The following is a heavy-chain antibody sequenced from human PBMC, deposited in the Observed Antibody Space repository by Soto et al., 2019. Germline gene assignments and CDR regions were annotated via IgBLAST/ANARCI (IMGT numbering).Heavy chain of an antibody. V-gene: IGHV3-48*02. CDR2: ISSSSSTI. J-gene: IGHJ4*02. CDR3: ARGLWGSSSSPFDY. Sequence: GGSLRLSCAASGFTFSSYSMNWVRQAPGKGLEWVSYISSSSSTIYYADSAKGRFTISRDNAKNSLYLQMNSLRDEDTAVYYCARGLWGSSSSPFDYWGQGTLVTVSS. CDR1: GFTFSSYS. D-gene: IGHD6-6*01.